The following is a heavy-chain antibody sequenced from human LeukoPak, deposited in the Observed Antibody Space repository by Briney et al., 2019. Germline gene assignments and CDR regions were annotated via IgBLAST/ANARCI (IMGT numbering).Heavy chain of an antibody. CDR3: SKGPHSMYSTSWFDY. J-gene: IGHJ4*02. D-gene: IGHD2-2*01. CDR1: GFSFSNYA. V-gene: IGHV3-23*01. Sequence: GGSLRLSCTASGFSFSNYAMSWVRQTPGKGLEWVSTISGSDGSTNYADSVKGRFTISRDNSENTLSLQVNSLRAEDTAIYYCSKGPHSMYSTSWFDYWGQGTLVTVSS. CDR2: ISGSDGST.